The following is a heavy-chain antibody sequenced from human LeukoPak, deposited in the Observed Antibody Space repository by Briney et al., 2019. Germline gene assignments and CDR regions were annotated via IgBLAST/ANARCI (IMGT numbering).Heavy chain of an antibody. CDR1: GGSISSSSYY. CDR2: IYYSGST. V-gene: IGHV4-39*01. J-gene: IGHJ5*02. CDR3: ARHYDWNPMNVGWFDP. D-gene: IGHD1-1*01. Sequence: SETLSLTCTVSGGSISSSSYYWGWIRQPPGKGLEWIGSIYYSGSTYYNPSLKSRVTISVDTSKNQFSLKLSSVTAADTAVYYCARHYDWNPMNVGWFDPWGQGTLVTVSS.